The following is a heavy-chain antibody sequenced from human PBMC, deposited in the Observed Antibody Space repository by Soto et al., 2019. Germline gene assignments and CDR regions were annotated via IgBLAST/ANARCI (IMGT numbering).Heavy chain of an antibody. CDR1: GGSITSVSNY. D-gene: IGHD6-13*01. CDR2: FSSGST. CDR3: ARGSTAYSSSWYRY. J-gene: IGHJ4*02. Sequence: SETLSLTCTVSGGSITSVSNYWGWIRQPPGNGLEWVGSFSSGSTCYNPSLKSRVTVSVDTSKNQFSLKLSSVTAADTAVYYCARGSTAYSSSWYRYWGQGTLVTVS. V-gene: IGHV4-39*01.